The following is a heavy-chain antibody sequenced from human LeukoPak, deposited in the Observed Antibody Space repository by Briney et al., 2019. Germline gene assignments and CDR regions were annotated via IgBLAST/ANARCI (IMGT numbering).Heavy chain of an antibody. CDR1: GFTFDDYA. CDR2: ISWNSGSI. Sequence: PGKSLRLSCAASGFTFDDYAMHWVRQAPGKGLEWVSGISWNSGSIGYADSVKGRFTISRDNAKNSLYLQMNSLRAEDTALYYCATSSSWGQGTLVTVSS. D-gene: IGHD6-13*01. V-gene: IGHV3-9*01. CDR3: ATSSS. J-gene: IGHJ4*02.